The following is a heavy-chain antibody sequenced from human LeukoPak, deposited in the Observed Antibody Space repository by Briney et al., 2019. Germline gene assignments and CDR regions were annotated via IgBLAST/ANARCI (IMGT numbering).Heavy chain of an antibody. J-gene: IGHJ5*02. V-gene: IGHV3-23*01. CDR1: GFTFSSYG. CDR3: AKTDCTSTSCYIGWFDP. CDR2: ISGSGGNT. Sequence: GGSLRLSCAASGFTFSSYGMSWVRQAPGKGLEWGSAISGSGGNTYYADSVKGRFTISRDNSKNTLYLQMNSLRAEDTALYYCAKTDCTSTSCYIGWFDPWGQGTLVTVSS. D-gene: IGHD2-2*02.